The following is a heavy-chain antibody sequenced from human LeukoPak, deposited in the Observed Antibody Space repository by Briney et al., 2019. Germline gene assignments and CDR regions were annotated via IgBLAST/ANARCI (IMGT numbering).Heavy chain of an antibody. CDR2: IYYSGST. J-gene: IGHJ4*02. CDR3: ARGQRFLEWLG. D-gene: IGHD3-3*01. Sequence: PSETLSLTCTVSGGSISSYYWSWIRQPPGKGLEWIGYIYYSGSTNYNPSLKSRVTISVDTSKNQFSLKLSSVTAADTAVYYCARGQRFLEWLGRGQGTPVTVSS. CDR1: GGSISSYY. V-gene: IGHV4-59*01.